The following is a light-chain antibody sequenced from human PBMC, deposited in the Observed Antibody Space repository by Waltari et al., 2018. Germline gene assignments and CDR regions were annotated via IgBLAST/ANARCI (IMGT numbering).Light chain of an antibody. CDR1: RSDVGGHNY. Sequence: QSALTQPASVSGSPGQSITISCTGTRSDVGGHNYFSWLQQYPGKTPKVMIYEVNNRPSGVSNRFSGSKSGNTASLTISGLQAEDEADYYCSSYTSSNSVLFGGGTKVTVL. J-gene: IGLJ2*01. V-gene: IGLV2-14*01. CDR2: EVN. CDR3: SSYTSSNSVL.